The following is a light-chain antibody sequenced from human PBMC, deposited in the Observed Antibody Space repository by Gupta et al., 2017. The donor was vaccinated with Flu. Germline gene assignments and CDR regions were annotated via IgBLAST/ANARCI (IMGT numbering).Light chain of an antibody. CDR3: NTRDTSGNHPVI. CDR2: GKN. V-gene: IGLV3-19*01. J-gene: IGLJ2*01. Sequence: QTVRITWQGDSLGSYDASWYRQKPGQAPVLVLYGKNNRPSGIPDRFSSSSSGNTGSLTITGAQAEDEADYYCNTRDTSGNHPVIFGGGTKLTVL. CDR1: SLGSYD.